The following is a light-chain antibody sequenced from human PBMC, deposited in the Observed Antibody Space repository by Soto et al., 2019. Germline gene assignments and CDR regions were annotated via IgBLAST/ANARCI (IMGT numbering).Light chain of an antibody. V-gene: IGLV2-14*01. CDR2: EVS. CDR1: SSDVGAYNY. Sequence: QSVLTQPASVSGSPGQSITISCTGTSSDVGAYNYVSWFQQYPGKAPKLMIYEVSKRPSGVSNRFSGSKSGNTASLTISGLQAEDEADYYCRSYTTSSTLVVFGGGTKLTVL. J-gene: IGLJ2*01. CDR3: RSYTTSSTLVV.